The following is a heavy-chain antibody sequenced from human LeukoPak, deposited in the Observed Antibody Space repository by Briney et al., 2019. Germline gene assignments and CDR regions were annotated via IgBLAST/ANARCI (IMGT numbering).Heavy chain of an antibody. CDR2: ITDSGGTT. J-gene: IGHJ4*02. D-gene: IGHD2-21*02. V-gene: IGHV3-23*01. CDR3: AKEDGGDCYYDVIDY. CDR1: GFTFSNYA. Sequence: GGSLRLSCAASGFTFSNYAMSWVRQAPGKGLEWVSAITDSGGTTYYADSVKGRFTISRDNSKNTLYLQMNSLRAEDTAVYYCAKEDGGDCYYDVIDYWGQGTLVTVSS.